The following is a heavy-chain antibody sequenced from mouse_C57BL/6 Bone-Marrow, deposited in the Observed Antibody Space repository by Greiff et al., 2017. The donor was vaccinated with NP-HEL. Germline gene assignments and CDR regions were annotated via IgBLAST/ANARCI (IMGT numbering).Heavy chain of an antibody. Sequence: EVQLQQSGPVLAKPGASVKMSCKASGYTFTDYYMNWVKQSHGKSLEWIGVINPYNGGTSYNQKFKGKATLTVDKSSSTAYMELNSLTSEDSAVYYCARDGYYAGYFDYWGQGTTLTVSS. CDR1: GYTFTDYY. J-gene: IGHJ2*01. D-gene: IGHD2-3*01. V-gene: IGHV1-19*01. CDR2: INPYNGGT. CDR3: ARDGYYAGYFDY.